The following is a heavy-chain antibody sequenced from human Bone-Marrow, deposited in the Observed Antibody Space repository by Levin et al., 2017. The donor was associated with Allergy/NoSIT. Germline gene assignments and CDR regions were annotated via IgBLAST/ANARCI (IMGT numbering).Heavy chain of an antibody. Sequence: PTGGSLRLSCTASGFTFGDYAMSWFRQAPGKGLEWVGFIRSKAYGGTTEYAASVKGRFTISRDDSKSIAYLQMNSLKTEDTAVYYCTRENPGGGYSLSFDYWGQGTLVTVSS. CDR1: GFTFGDYA. D-gene: IGHD5-18*01. V-gene: IGHV3-49*03. CDR3: TRENPGGGYSLSFDY. J-gene: IGHJ4*02. CDR2: IRSKAYGGTT.